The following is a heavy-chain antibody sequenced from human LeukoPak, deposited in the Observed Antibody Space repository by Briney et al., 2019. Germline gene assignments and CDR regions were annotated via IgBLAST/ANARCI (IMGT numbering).Heavy chain of an antibody. J-gene: IGHJ3*02. V-gene: IGHV1-69*06. CDR1: GGTFSSYA. CDR2: IIPIFGTA. Sequence: SVTVSCKASGGTFSSYAISWVRQAPGQGLEWMGGIIPIFGTANYAQKFQGRVTITADKSTSTAYMELSSLRSEDTAVYYCARTGTYDACDIWGQGTMVTVSS. CDR3: ARTGTYDACDI. D-gene: IGHD1/OR15-1a*01.